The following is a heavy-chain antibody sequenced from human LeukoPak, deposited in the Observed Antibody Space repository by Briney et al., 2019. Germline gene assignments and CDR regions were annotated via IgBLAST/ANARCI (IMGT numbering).Heavy chain of an antibody. V-gene: IGHV3-23*01. J-gene: IGHJ4*02. CDR2: ISGSGGST. CDR3: AKDPKGWLQSHFEY. Sequence: GSLRLSCAASGFTFSSYAMSWVRQAPGKGLEWVSSISGSGGSTYYADSVKGRFTISRDNSKNTLYLQMNSLRAEDTAVYYCAKDPKGWLQSHFEYWGQGTLVTVSS. D-gene: IGHD5-12*01. CDR1: GFTFSSYA.